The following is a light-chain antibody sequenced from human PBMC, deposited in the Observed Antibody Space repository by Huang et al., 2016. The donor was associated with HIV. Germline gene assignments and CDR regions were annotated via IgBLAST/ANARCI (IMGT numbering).Light chain of an antibody. V-gene: IGKV3-20*01. J-gene: IGKJ1*01. CDR3: HQYGSSPWT. Sequence: EIVLTQSPGTLSLSPGERATLSCRASQSVSSSYLAWDQQKPGQAPRLLIYGTSSRATGIPDRFSGSGSGTDFTLTISRLEPEDFAVYYCHQYGSSPWTFGQGTKVEIK. CDR2: GTS. CDR1: QSVSSSY.